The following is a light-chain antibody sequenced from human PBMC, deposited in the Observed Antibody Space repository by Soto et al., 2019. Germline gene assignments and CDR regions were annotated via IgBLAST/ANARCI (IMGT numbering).Light chain of an antibody. CDR2: DVS. J-gene: IGLJ1*01. CDR3: SSYTSSSTLYG. Sequence: QSVLTQPASVSGSPGQSITISCTGTNNDVGGYNYVSWYQQHPGKAPKLMIYDVSNRPSGVSNRFSGSKSGNTASLTISGLQAEDEADYYCSSYTSSSTLYGFGTGTKVTVL. CDR1: NNDVGGYNY. V-gene: IGLV2-14*01.